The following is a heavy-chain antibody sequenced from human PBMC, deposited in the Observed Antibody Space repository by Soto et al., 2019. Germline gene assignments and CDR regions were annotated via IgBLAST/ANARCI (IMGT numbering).Heavy chain of an antibody. V-gene: IGHV3-23*01. J-gene: IGHJ3*02. CDR3: AKDLEEYYYDSSGYIEADAFDI. CDR2: ISGSGGST. D-gene: IGHD3-22*01. CDR1: GFTFSSYA. Sequence: PGGSLRLSCAASGFTFSSYAMSWVRQAPGKGLEWVSAISGSGGSTYYADSVKGRFTISGDNSKNTLYLQMNSPRAEDTAVYYCAKDLEEYYYDSSGYIEADAFDIWGQGTMVTVSS.